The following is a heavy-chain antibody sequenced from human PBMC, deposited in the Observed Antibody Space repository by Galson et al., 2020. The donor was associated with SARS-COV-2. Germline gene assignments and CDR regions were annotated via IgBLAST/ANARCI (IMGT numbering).Heavy chain of an antibody. CDR1: GLTFSEDF. Sequence: NSGGSLRLSCAASGLTFSEDFMTWIRQVPGKGLEWVAYISGTGNTIYYADSVKGRFTISRDNAKNSLYLQMNSLRTDDTAFYYCARRRLMGYVDYWGQGTLVTVSS. J-gene: IGHJ4*02. D-gene: IGHD3-16*01. V-gene: IGHV3-11*04. CDR2: ISGTGNTI. CDR3: ARRRLMGYVDY.